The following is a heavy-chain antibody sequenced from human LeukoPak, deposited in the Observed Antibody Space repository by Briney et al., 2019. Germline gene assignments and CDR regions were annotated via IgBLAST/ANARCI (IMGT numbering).Heavy chain of an antibody. D-gene: IGHD3-22*01. J-gene: IGHJ4*02. Sequence: PGGSLRLSCTASEFTFSHYGMHWVRQAPGKGLEWVTFIRFDGSNTYYGDSVKGRFTISRDNAKRTLYLQMNSLRPEDTAVYYCAKGPPFDGSTYFDDWGQGSLVTVSS. CDR2: IRFDGSNT. CDR1: EFTFSHYG. V-gene: IGHV3-30*02. CDR3: AKGPPFDGSTYFDD.